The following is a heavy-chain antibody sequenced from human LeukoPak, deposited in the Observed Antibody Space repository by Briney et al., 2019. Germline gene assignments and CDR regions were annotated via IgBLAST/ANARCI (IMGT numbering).Heavy chain of an antibody. J-gene: IGHJ6*02. Sequence: SETLSLTCTVSGGSISSYYWSWIRQPAGKGLEWIGRIYTSGSTNYNPSLKGRVTMSVDTSKNQFSLKLSSVTAADTAVYYCARELSSSWYSYYYYGMDVWGQGTTVTVSS. CDR3: ARELSSSWYSYYYYGMDV. D-gene: IGHD6-13*01. CDR1: GGSISSYY. CDR2: IYTSGST. V-gene: IGHV4-4*07.